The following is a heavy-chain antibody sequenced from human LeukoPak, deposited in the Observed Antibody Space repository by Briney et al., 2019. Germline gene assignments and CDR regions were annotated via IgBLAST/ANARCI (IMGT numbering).Heavy chain of an antibody. CDR3: ARQWASNLERRPSFADY. Sequence: SETPSLTCTVSGGSISSSSYYWGWIRQPPGKGLEWIGSIYYSGSTYYNPSLKSRVTISVDTSKNQFSLKLSSVTAADTAVYYCARQWASNLERRPSFADYWGQGTLVTVSS. CDR1: GGSISSSSYY. J-gene: IGHJ4*02. CDR2: IYYSGST. D-gene: IGHD1-1*01. V-gene: IGHV4-39*01.